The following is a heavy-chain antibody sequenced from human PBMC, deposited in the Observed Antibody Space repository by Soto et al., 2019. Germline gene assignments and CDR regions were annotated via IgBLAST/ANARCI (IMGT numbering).Heavy chain of an antibody. Sequence: SETLSLTCTVSGGSISSSSYYWGGIRHPPGKGLEWIGSIYYSGSTYYNPSLKSRVTISVDTSKNQFSLKLSSVTAADTAVYYCARRGKYDFWSGYSQTWFDPWGQGALVTVSS. J-gene: IGHJ5*02. V-gene: IGHV4-39*01. CDR2: IYYSGST. CDR1: GGSISSSSYY. D-gene: IGHD3-3*01. CDR3: ARRGKYDFWSGYSQTWFDP.